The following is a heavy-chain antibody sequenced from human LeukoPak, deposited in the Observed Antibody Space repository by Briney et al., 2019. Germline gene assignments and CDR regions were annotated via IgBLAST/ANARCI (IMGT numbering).Heavy chain of an antibody. Sequence: PSETLSLTCTVSGGSISSHYWSWIRQPPGRGLEWIGYVFNSGTTDQNPSLKGRVTISLDTSKNHVSLRLTSVTAADTAVYYCARRFRVGEIHVDAFDMWGQGTMVTVSS. J-gene: IGHJ3*02. CDR1: GGSISSHY. V-gene: IGHV4-59*11. D-gene: IGHD1-26*01. CDR3: ARRFRVGEIHVDAFDM. CDR2: VFNSGTT.